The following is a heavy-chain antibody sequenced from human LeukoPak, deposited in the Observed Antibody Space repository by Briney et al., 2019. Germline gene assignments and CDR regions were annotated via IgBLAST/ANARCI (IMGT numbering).Heavy chain of an antibody. CDR3: ARSGLTMVRGVSDY. CDR2: IYYSGST. J-gene: IGHJ4*02. D-gene: IGHD3-10*01. Sequence: SETLSLTCTVSGGSISSSDHYWGWIRQPPGKGLEWIANIYYSGSTYYNPSLKSRVTISVDTSKNQLYLKLSSVTAADTAVYYCARSGLTMVRGVSDYWGQGTLVTVSS. V-gene: IGHV4-39*01. CDR1: GGSISSSDHY.